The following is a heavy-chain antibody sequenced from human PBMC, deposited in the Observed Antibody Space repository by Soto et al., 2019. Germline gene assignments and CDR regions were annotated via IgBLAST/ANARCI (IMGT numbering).Heavy chain of an antibody. Sequence: SVKVSCKASGGTFSSYTISWVRQAPGQGLEWMGRIIPILGIANYAQKFQGRVTITADKSTSTAYMELSSLRSEDTAVYYCAFRGYSGYDLLDYWGQGTLVTVSS. CDR3: AFRGYSGYDLLDY. J-gene: IGHJ4*02. V-gene: IGHV1-69*02. D-gene: IGHD5-12*01. CDR1: GGTFSSYT. CDR2: IIPILGIA.